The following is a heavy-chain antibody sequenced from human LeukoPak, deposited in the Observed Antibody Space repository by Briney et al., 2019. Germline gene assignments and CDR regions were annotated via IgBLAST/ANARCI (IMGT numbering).Heavy chain of an antibody. CDR3: TRARRVGPTEMI. CDR1: GGSFSGFH. CDR2: IYHSGST. Sequence: SETLSLTCAVYGGSFSGFHWSWLRQPPGKGLEWIGEIYHSGSTNYNPSLKSRVTISVDMSKNQFSLMLSSVTAADTAVYYCTRARRVGPTEMIWGQGTLLTVSS. V-gene: IGHV4-34*01. D-gene: IGHD1-26*01. J-gene: IGHJ4*02.